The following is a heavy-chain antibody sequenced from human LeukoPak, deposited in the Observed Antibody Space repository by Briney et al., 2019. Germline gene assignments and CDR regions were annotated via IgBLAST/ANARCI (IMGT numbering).Heavy chain of an antibody. CDR2: ISWNSRSI. J-gene: IGHJ4*02. CDR3: VQLVLD. Sequence: GGSLRLSCAASGFTFDNYAMHWVRQAPGKGLEGVSGISWNSRSIGYADPVRGRFAMSRDNAKNSLYLQMNSLRAEDTAVYYCVQLVLDWGQGTLVTVSS. D-gene: IGHD6-13*01. V-gene: IGHV3-9*01. CDR1: GFTFDNYA.